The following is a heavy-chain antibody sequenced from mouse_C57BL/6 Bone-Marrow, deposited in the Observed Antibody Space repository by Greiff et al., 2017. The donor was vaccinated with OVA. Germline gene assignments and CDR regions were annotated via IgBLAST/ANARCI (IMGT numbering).Heavy chain of an antibody. D-gene: IGHD4-1*01. CDR3: TGGVGLTGTPFAY. Sequence: EVKLMESGGGLVQPGGSMKLSCVASGFTFSNYWMNWVRQSPEKGLEWVAQIRLKSDNYATHYAESVKGRFTISRDDSKSSVYLQMNNLRAEDTGIYYCTGGVGLTGTPFAYWGQGTLVTVSA. J-gene: IGHJ3*01. V-gene: IGHV6-3*01. CDR1: GFTFSNYW. CDR2: IRLKSDNYAT.